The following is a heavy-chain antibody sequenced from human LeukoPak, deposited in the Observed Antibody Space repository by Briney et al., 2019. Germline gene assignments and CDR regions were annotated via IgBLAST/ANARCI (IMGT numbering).Heavy chain of an antibody. CDR1: GGSISSSSYY. Sequence: SETLSLTCTVSGGSISSSSYYWGWIRQPPGKGLEWIGSIYYSGSTYYNPSLKSRVTISVDTSKNQFSLKLSSVTAADTAVYYCARTDYFSDSSGYRYDAFDIWGQGTMVTVSS. V-gene: IGHV4-39*07. CDR3: ARTDYFSDSSGYRYDAFDI. J-gene: IGHJ3*02. CDR2: IYYSGST. D-gene: IGHD3-22*01.